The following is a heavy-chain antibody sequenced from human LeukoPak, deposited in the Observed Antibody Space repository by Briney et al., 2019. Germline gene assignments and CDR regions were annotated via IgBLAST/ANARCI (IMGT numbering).Heavy chain of an antibody. CDR2: INPSGGST. Sequence: GASVKVSCKASGYTFTSYYMHWVRQAPGQGLEWMGIINPSGGSTSYAQKFQGRVTMTRDTSTSTVYMELSRLRSEDTAVYYCAIREQWLVHADAFDIWGQGTMVTVSS. CDR1: GYTFTSYY. V-gene: IGHV1-46*01. CDR3: AIREQWLVHADAFDI. D-gene: IGHD6-19*01. J-gene: IGHJ3*02.